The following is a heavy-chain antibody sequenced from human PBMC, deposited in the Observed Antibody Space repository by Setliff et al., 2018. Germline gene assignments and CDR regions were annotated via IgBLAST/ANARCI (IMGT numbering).Heavy chain of an antibody. CDR1: GGSINNYY. CDR2: IDTSGST. Sequence: SETLSLTCTVSGGSINNYYWSWIRQSPGKGLEWIGYIDTSGSTDYNPSLKSRVTMSVDTSRNQFSLHLISVTAADTAVYYCARHVGTRSRGYCNSVGCFFAGWFDPWGQGTLVTVSS. V-gene: IGHV4-4*08. D-gene: IGHD2-2*01. CDR3: ARHVGTRSRGYCNSVGCFFAGWFDP. J-gene: IGHJ5*02.